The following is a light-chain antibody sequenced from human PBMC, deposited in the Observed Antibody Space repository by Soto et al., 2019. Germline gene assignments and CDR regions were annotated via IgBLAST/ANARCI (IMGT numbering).Light chain of an antibody. CDR2: EVS. J-gene: IGLJ1*01. CDR3: SSYAGSNIF. Sequence: QSALTQPPSASGSPGQSVTISCTGTSSDVGGYNYVSWYQQHPGKAPKLMIYEVSKQPSGVPDRFSGSKSGNTASLTVSGLQAEDEADYYCSSYAGSNIFFGTGTKVTVL. CDR1: SSDVGGYNY. V-gene: IGLV2-8*01.